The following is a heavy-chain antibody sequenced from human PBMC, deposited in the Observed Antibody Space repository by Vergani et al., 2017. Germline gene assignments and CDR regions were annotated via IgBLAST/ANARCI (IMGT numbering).Heavy chain of an antibody. CDR1: GGSISSSSYY. CDR2: IYYSGST. CDR3: ARDSAPHLMRVVVGDDAFDI. Sequence: QLQLQESGPGLVKPSETLSLTCTVSGGSISSSSYYWGWIRQPPGKGREWIGSIYYSGSTYYNPSLKSRVTISVDTSKNQFSLRLSSVTAPDTAVYYCARDSAPHLMRVVVGDDAFDIWGQGTMVTVSS. V-gene: IGHV4-39*07. D-gene: IGHD3-22*01. J-gene: IGHJ3*02.